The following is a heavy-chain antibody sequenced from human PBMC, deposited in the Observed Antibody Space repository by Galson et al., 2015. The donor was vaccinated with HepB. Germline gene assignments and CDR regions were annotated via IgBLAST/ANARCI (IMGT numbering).Heavy chain of an antibody. D-gene: IGHD3-22*01. CDR2: IIPIFGTA. CDR1: GGTLTSYV. J-gene: IGHJ6*02. CDR3: ARALKYYYESFGYYGPKPYYYYGMDV. V-gene: IGHV1-69*06. Sequence: SVKVSCKASGGTLTSYVISWVRQAPGQGLEWMGGIIPIFGTANYAQKFQGRVTITADKSTSTAYMELSGLRSEDTAVYYCARALKYYYESFGYYGPKPYYYYGMDVWGQGTTVTVSS.